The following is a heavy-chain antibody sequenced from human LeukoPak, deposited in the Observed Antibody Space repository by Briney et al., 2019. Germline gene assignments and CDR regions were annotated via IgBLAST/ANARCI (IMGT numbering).Heavy chain of an antibody. J-gene: IGHJ5*02. V-gene: IGHV4-59*01. CDR2: IFYSGST. CDR3: ARDVGRDYDSSGYYQYNWFDP. CDR1: GGSISSYY. Sequence: PSETLSLTCTVSGGSISSYYWSWIRQPPGKGLEWIAYIFYSGSTNYNPSLKSRVTISVDTSKNQFSLKLSSVTAADTAVYYCARDVGRDYDSSGYYQYNWFDPWGQGTLVTVSS. D-gene: IGHD3-22*01.